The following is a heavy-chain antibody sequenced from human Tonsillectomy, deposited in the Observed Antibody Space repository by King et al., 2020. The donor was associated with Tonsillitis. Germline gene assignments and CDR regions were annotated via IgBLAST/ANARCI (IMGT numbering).Heavy chain of an antibody. CDR2: ITWNSGSI. J-gene: IGHJ4*02. CDR1: GFTFDNYA. CDR3: AKDSSSSSLSTFEY. Sequence: VQLVESGGGLVQPGRSLRLSCVASGFTFDNYAMHWVRQGPGKGLEWVSGITWNSGSIEYADSVKGRFTISSDNAKNSLYLQINTLRPEDTALYYCAKDSSSSSLSTFEYWGQGTLVTVSS. V-gene: IGHV3-9*01. D-gene: IGHD6-6*01.